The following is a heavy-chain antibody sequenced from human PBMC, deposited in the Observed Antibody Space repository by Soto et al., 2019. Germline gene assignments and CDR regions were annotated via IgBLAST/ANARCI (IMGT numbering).Heavy chain of an antibody. CDR3: ARGVGSSSWFDS. J-gene: IGHJ5*01. V-gene: IGHV4-31*03. Sequence: QVQLQESGPGLVKPSQTLSLTCTVSGGSINSAGYYWSWIRQHPGKGLEGIGYIHFTGSSYYNPSLESRVTISVDTSKNQFSLMLISVSAADTAVYYCARGVGSSSWFDSWGQGALVTVSS. CDR1: GGSINSAGYY. CDR2: IHFTGSS. D-gene: IGHD6-13*01.